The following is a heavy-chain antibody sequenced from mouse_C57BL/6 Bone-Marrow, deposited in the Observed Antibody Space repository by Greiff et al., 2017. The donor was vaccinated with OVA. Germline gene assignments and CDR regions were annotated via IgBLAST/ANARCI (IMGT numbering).Heavy chain of an antibody. CDR2: IDPSDSYT. CDR1: GYTFTSYW. V-gene: IGHV1-69*01. CDR3: ARLVYYYGSTSYYFDY. J-gene: IGHJ2*01. D-gene: IGHD1-1*01. Sequence: VQLQQPGAELVMPGASVKLSCKASGYTFTSYWMHWVKQRPGQGLEWIGEIDPSDSYTNYNHKFKGKSTLTVDKSSSTAYMQLSSLTSEDSAVYYCARLVYYYGSTSYYFDYWGQGTTLTVSS.